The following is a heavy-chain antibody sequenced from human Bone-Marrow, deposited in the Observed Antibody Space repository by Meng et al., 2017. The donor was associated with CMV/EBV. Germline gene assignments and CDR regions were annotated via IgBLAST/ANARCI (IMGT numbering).Heavy chain of an antibody. J-gene: IGHJ5*02. CDR2: ISGSGSTI. D-gene: IGHD6-19*01. V-gene: IGHV3-11*04. Sequence: GESLKISCAASGFIFSHYYMTWIRQAPGKGLEWVSHISGSGSTIYYSDSVKGRFTISRDNAKKSLYLQMNSLRAEDTAVYYCARGGAVAGPRGWFDPWGQGTLVTVSS. CDR1: GFIFSHYY. CDR3: ARGGAVAGPRGWFDP.